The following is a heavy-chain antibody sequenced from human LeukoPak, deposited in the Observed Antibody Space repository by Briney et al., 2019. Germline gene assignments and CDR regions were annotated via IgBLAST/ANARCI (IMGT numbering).Heavy chain of an antibody. Sequence: SQTLSLTCTVSGGSISSGGYYWSWIRQHPGKGLEWIGYIYYSGSTYYNPSLESRLTISVDTSKNHLSLKLSSVTAADTAVYYCARASIYYYYGMDVWGQGTTVTVSS. J-gene: IGHJ6*02. CDR3: ARASIYYYYGMDV. V-gene: IGHV4-30-4*08. CDR1: GGSISSGGYY. CDR2: IYYSGST. D-gene: IGHD3-10*01.